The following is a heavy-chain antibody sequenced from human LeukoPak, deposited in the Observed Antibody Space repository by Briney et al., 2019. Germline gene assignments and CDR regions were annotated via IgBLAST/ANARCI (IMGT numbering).Heavy chain of an antibody. Sequence: GGSLRLSCAASGFTFSSYSMNWVRQAPGKGPEWVSSISSSSSYIYYADSVKGRFTISRDNAKNSLYLQMNSLRAEDTAVYYCAREGRYYYYGMDVWGQGTTVTVSS. CDR1: GFTFSSYS. J-gene: IGHJ6*02. CDR3: AREGRYYYYGMDV. V-gene: IGHV3-21*01. CDR2: ISSSSSYI.